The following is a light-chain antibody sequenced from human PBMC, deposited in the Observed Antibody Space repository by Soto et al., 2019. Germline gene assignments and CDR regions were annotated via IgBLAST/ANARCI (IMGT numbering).Light chain of an antibody. CDR3: QQTSAFPRT. V-gene: IGKV1-12*01. CDR2: GAS. J-gene: IGKJ1*01. Sequence: DIQLPQSPSSVSASVVDRLTITCLASRDISNSLAWYQQTPGKAPKLLLRGASSLHRGVPSRFSGGGAGTEFTLTISSLQPEDFATYYCQQTSAFPRTFGQGTKVDI. CDR1: RDISNS.